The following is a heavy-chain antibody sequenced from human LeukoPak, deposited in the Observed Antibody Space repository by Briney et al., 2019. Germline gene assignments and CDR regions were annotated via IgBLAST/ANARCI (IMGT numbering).Heavy chain of an antibody. CDR1: GGTFSSYT. CDR3: ARDPVGPYNWFDP. J-gene: IGHJ5*02. V-gene: IGHV1-69*04. CDR2: IIPILGIA. Sequence: SVKVSCKASGGTFSSYTISGVRQAPGQGLEWMGRIIPILGIANYAQKFQGRVTITADKSTSTAYMELSSLRSEDTAVYYCARDPVGPYNWFDPWGQGTLVTVSS. D-gene: IGHD3/OR15-3a*01.